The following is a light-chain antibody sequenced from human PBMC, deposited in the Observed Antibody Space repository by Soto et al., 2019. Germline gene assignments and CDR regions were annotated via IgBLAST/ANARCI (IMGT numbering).Light chain of an antibody. CDR2: DAS. CDR3: QKFNSYPPLT. J-gene: IGKJ4*01. V-gene: IGKV1-13*02. Sequence: AIQLTQSPSSLSASVGDRVTITCRASQGISSALAWYQQKPGKAPKLLIYDASSLESGVPSRFSGIGSGTYFTLPIGSLQPEDFEPYNCQKFNSYPPLTFGGGTKVEI. CDR1: QGISSA.